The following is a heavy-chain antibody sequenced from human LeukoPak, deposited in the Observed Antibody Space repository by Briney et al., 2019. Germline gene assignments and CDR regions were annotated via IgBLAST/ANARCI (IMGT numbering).Heavy chain of an antibody. CDR1: GYTFTSYY. CDR2: INPGGGST. D-gene: IGHD2-2*01. Sequence: ASVKVSCKASGYTFTSYYMHWVRQAPGQGLEWMGIINPGGGSTSYAQKFQGRVTISVDTSKNQFSLKLSSVTAADTAVYYCAIQRYCSSTSCYVMLWRGNQQAVWFDIWGQGTMVTVSS. J-gene: IGHJ3*02. V-gene: IGHV1-46*01. CDR3: AIQRYCSSTSCYVMLWRGNQQAVWFDI.